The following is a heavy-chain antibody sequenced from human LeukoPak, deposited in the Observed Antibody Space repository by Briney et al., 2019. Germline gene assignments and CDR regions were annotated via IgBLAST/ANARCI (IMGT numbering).Heavy chain of an antibody. J-gene: IGHJ4*01. CDR3: AKESAAAGYFDY. V-gene: IGHV3-23*01. Sequence: PGGSLRLSCAASGFTFSSSAMSWVRQAPGKGLEWVSVISKSGDFTYYADSVKGRFTISRDSSKNTLNLQMYSLRAEDTAVYYCAKESAAAGYFDYWGLGTLVTVSS. CDR1: GFTFSSSA. D-gene: IGHD6-13*01. CDR2: ISKSGDFT.